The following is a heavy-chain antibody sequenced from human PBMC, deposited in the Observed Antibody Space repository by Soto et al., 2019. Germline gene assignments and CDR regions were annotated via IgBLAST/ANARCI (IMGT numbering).Heavy chain of an antibody. Sequence: PGGSLRLSCAASGFTFSSYGMHWVRQAPGKGLEWVAVIWYDGSNKYYADSVKGRFTISRDNSKNTLYLQMNSLRAEDTAVYYCARVGSSSRYYFDYWGQGTLVTAPQ. V-gene: IGHV3-33*01. J-gene: IGHJ4*02. CDR1: GFTFSSYG. CDR2: IWYDGSNK. D-gene: IGHD6-13*01. CDR3: ARVGSSSRYYFDY.